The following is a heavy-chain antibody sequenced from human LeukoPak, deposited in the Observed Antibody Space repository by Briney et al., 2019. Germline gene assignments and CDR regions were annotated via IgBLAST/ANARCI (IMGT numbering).Heavy chain of an antibody. CDR3: ARDTLGDGYSYYFDY. CDR2: IYRGDST. J-gene: IGHJ4*02. V-gene: IGHV3-66*01. Sequence: GGSLRLSCAASGFTVSSNYMSWVRQAPGKGLEWVSVIYRGDSTYYADSVKGRFTISRDNSKNTLYLQMNSLRAEDTAVYYCARDTLGDGYSYYFDYWGQGTLVTVSS. D-gene: IGHD5-24*01. CDR1: GFTVSSNY.